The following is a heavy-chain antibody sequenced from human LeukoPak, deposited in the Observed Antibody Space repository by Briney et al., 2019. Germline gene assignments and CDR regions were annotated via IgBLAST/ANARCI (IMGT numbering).Heavy chain of an antibody. D-gene: IGHD5-12*01. Sequence: QPSETLSLTCTVSGGSLSNYYWSWIRQPPGKGLEWIGYIYYSGSTNYNPSLKSRVTISVDTSKNQFSLKLSSVTAADTAVYYCARMPIKVAYFDYWGQGTLVTVSS. V-gene: IGHV4-59*08. CDR3: ARMPIKVAYFDY. J-gene: IGHJ4*02. CDR1: GGSLSNYY. CDR2: IYYSGST.